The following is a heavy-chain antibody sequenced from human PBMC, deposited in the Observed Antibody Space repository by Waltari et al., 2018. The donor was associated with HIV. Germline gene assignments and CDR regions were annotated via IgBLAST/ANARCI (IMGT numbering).Heavy chain of an antibody. CDR3: ARDSLLEWEPQSNWLDS. J-gene: IGHJ5*01. CDR1: GFPFSGYG. V-gene: IGHV3-33*01. Sequence: QVQLVVSGGGVVQPGGSLRLACEALGFPFSGYGQPWVRQAPGKGLEWWALIIYDGRKVYHTDSVKGRFTISRDNSKNSLYLLMNSRTVDDTGVYYCARDSLLEWEPQSNWLDSWGQGTLLTVSS. D-gene: IGHD1-26*01. CDR2: IIYDGRKV.